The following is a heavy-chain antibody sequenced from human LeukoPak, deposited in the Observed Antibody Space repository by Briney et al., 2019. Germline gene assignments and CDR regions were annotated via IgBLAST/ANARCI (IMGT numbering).Heavy chain of an antibody. CDR3: ARALVDGYKELGY. Sequence: ASVKVSCKASGCTFTTYGITWVRQAPGPGLEWMGWIWAYHGNTNYAQKLQGRVTMTTDTSTSTAYTELRSLKSDDTAVYFCARALVDGYKELGYWGQGTLVTVSP. J-gene: IGHJ4*02. D-gene: IGHD5-24*01. V-gene: IGHV1-18*01. CDR2: IWAYHGNT. CDR1: GCTFTTYG.